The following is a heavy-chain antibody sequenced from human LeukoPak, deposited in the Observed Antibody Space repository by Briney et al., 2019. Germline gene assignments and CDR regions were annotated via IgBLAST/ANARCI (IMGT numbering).Heavy chain of an antibody. V-gene: IGHV4-61*02. CDR1: GGSISSGSYY. Sequence: SETLSLTCTVSGGSISSGSYYWSWIRQPAGKGLEWIGRIYTSGSTNYNPSLKSRVTISVDTSKNQFSLKLSPVTAADTAVYYCARAYLGYCSSTSCPPSYSAVAFDIWGQGTMVTVSS. CDR3: ARAYLGYCSSTSCPPSYSAVAFDI. CDR2: IYTSGST. D-gene: IGHD2-2*01. J-gene: IGHJ3*02.